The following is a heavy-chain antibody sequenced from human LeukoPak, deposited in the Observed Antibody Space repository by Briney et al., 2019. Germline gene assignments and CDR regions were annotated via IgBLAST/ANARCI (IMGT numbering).Heavy chain of an antibody. V-gene: IGHV3-30*02. CDR2: IRYDGSNK. J-gene: IGHJ3*02. D-gene: IGHD2/OR15-2a*01. Sequence: GGSLRLSCAASGFTFSNYGMHWVRQAPGKGLKWVAFIRYDGSNKYYADSVKGRFTISRDNSKNTLYLQMNSLRAEDTAVYFCAKDSMADDAFDIWGQGTMVTVSS. CDR1: GFTFSNYG. CDR3: AKDSMADDAFDI.